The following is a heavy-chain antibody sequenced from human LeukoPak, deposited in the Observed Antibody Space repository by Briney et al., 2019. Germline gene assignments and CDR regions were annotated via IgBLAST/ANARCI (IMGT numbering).Heavy chain of an antibody. J-gene: IGHJ4*02. Sequence: SETLSLTCTVSGGSINSYYWSWIRQPPGKGLEWIGYIYHSWITNYNPSLKSRVTISVDTSKNQFSLKLSSVTAADTAVYYCARDHYSRLDYWGQGTLSPSPQ. D-gene: IGHD4-11*01. CDR3: ARDHYSRLDY. CDR2: IYHSWIT. CDR1: GGSINSYY. V-gene: IGHV4-59*01.